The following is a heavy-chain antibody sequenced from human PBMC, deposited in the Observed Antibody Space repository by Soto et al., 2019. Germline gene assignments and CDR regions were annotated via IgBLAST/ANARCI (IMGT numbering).Heavy chain of an antibody. CDR3: ARDGSDIVVVVAATDGMDV. D-gene: IGHD2-15*01. CDR1: GFTFSSYA. Sequence: GGSLRLSCAASGFTFSSYAMHWVRQAPGKGLEWVAVISYDGSNKYYADSVKGRFTISRDNSKNTLYLQMSSLRAEDTAVYYCARDGSDIVVVVAATDGMDVWGQGTTVTVSS. CDR2: ISYDGSNK. V-gene: IGHV3-30-3*01. J-gene: IGHJ6*02.